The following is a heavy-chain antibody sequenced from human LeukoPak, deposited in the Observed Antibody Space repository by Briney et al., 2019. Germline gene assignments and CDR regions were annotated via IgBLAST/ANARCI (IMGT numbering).Heavy chain of an antibody. CDR3: ATDYYYDSSGSYYTVDY. J-gene: IGHJ4*02. CDR1: GYTLTELS. D-gene: IGHD3-22*01. Sequence: ASVKVSCKVSGYTLTELSMHWVRQAPGKGLEWMGGFDPEDGETFYAQKFQGRVTMTEDTSTDTAYMELSSLRSEDTTVYYCATDYYYDSSGSYYTVDYWGQGTLVTVSS. CDR2: FDPEDGET. V-gene: IGHV1-24*01.